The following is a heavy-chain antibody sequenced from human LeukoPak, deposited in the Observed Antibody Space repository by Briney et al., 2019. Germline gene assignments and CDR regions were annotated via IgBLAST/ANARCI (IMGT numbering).Heavy chain of an antibody. CDR2: ISAYNGHT. V-gene: IGHV1-18*01. D-gene: IGHD1-26*01. J-gene: IGHJ4*02. CDR3: AREEADSGTYYVDY. Sequence: ASVKVSCKASGYTFTSYDINWVRQATGQGLEWMGWISAYNGHTNYAQNFQGRVTMTTDTSTTTAYMELRSLRSDDTAIYYCAREEADSGTYYVDYWGQGTLVTVSS. CDR1: GYTFTSYD.